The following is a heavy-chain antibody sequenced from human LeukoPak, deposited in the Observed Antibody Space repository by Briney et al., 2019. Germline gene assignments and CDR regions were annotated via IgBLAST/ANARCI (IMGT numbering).Heavy chain of an antibody. CDR3: AREGDYYCSGGSCYDY. CDR1: GFTFSGYW. Sequence: GGSLRLSCAASGFTFSGYWMSWVRQAPGKGLEWVDNIKEDGSEKYYVDSVKGRFTISRDNAKNSVYLQMNSLRAEDTAVYYCAREGDYYCSGGSCYDYWGQGTLVTVSS. CDR2: IKEDGSEK. D-gene: IGHD2-15*01. J-gene: IGHJ4*02. V-gene: IGHV3-7*01.